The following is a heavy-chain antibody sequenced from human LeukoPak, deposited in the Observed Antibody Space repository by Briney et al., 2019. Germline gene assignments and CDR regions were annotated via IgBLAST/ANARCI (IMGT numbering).Heavy chain of an antibody. V-gene: IGHV4-30-4*08. J-gene: IGHJ4*02. CDR2: IYYSGST. CDR3: ARDPSVKDTAVGY. D-gene: IGHD5-18*01. Sequence: SETLSLTCTVSGGSISSGDYYWSWIRQPPGKGLEWIGYIYYSGSTYYNPSLKSRVTISVDTSKNQFSLKLSSVTAADTAVYYCARDPSVKDTAVGYWGQGTLVTVSS. CDR1: GGSISSGDYY.